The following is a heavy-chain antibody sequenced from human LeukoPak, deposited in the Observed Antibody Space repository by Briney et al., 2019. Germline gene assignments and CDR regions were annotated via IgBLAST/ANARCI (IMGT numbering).Heavy chain of an antibody. J-gene: IGHJ4*02. D-gene: IGHD5-24*01. CDR3: ARGTDAYKLGNI. Sequence: PGGSLRLSCAPSVFTFTSYTMNWVREALGEGLQWVSTVSASSDIHYSDSVKGRFTISRDNARNSLYLQMNSLRDEDTAVYYCARGTDAYKLGNIWGQGTLVTVSP. CDR2: VSASSDI. CDR1: VFTFTSYT. V-gene: IGHV3-48*02.